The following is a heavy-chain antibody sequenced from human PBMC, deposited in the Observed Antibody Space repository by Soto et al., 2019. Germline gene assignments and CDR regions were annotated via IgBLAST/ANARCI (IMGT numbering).Heavy chain of an antibody. CDR3: AKARDQQWVRLPFDY. CDR1: GFFFSSYT. Sequence: EVQLLESGGGLVQPGGSLRLSCVGSGFFFSSYTMTWVRQAPGKGLEWVSIFSATSENTYYADSVRGRFTISRDNSTNTLFLQMNSLTAEDTAMYYCAKARDQQWVRLPFDYWGQGILVIVSS. CDR2: FSATSENT. V-gene: IGHV3-23*01. D-gene: IGHD6-19*01. J-gene: IGHJ4*02.